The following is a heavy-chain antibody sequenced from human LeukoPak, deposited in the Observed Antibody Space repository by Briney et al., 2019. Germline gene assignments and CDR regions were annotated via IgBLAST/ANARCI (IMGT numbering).Heavy chain of an antibody. J-gene: IGHJ6*03. CDR2: IIPIFGTA. CDR1: GYTFTMYY. D-gene: IGHD2-15*01. V-gene: IGHV1-69*05. Sequence: SVKVSCKASGYTFTMYYIHWVRQAPGQGLEWMGGIIPIFGTANYAQKFQGRVTITTDESTSTAYMELSSLRSEDTAVYYCARDGDCSGGSCYSDYDYYMDVWGKGTTVTVSS. CDR3: ARDGDCSGGSCYSDYDYYMDV.